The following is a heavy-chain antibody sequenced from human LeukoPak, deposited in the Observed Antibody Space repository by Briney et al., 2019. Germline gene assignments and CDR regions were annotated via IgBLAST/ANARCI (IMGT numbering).Heavy chain of an antibody. D-gene: IGHD5-12*01. J-gene: IGHJ4*02. CDR3: ARGPTRKADIVATIMYYFDY. CDR1: GGSISSYY. CDR2: ISYSGST. V-gene: IGHV4-59*01. Sequence: SETLSLTCTVSGGSISSYYWSWIRQPPGKGLEWIGYISYSGSTNYNPSLKSRVTISVDTSKNQFSLKLSSVTAADTAVYYCARGPTRKADIVATIMYYFDYWGQGTLVTVSS.